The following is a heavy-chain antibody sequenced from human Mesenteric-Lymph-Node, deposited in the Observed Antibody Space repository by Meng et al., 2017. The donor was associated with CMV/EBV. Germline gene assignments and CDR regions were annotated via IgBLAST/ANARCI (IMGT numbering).Heavy chain of an antibody. CDR2: IKQDGSEK. V-gene: IGHV3-7*01. J-gene: IGHJ4*02. CDR3: ARARITGTPCPPGY. D-gene: IGHD1-20*01. CDR1: GFSFSTYW. Sequence: GESLKISCAASGFSFSTYWMSWVRQAPGKGLEWVANIKQDGSEKYYVDSVKGRFTISRDNAKNSLYLQVNSLRAEDTAVYYCARARITGTPCPPGYWGQGTLVTVSS.